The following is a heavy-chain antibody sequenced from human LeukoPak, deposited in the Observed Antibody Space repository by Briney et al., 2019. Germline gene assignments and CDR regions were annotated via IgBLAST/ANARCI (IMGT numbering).Heavy chain of an antibody. D-gene: IGHD3-9*01. V-gene: IGHV4-39*01. CDR3: ARPILTGYSVDDY. CDR2: IYYSGST. J-gene: IGHJ4*02. Sequence: SETLSLTCTVSGGSISSSSYYWGWIRQPPGKGLEWIGSIYYSGSTYYNPSLKSRVTISVDTSKNQSSLKLSSVTAADTAVYYCARPILTGYSVDDYWGQGTLVTVSS. CDR1: GGSISSSSYY.